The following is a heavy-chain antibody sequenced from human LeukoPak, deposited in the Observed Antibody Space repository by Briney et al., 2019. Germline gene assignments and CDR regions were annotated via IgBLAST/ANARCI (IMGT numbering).Heavy chain of an antibody. J-gene: IGHJ4*02. CDR2: IYYSGST. CDR1: GGSISSYY. D-gene: IGHD1-7*01. CDR3: AYGTGSNKYYFDY. Sequence: SETLSLTCTVSGGSISSYYWSWIRQPPGKGLEWIGYIYYSGSTNYNPSLKSRVTISVDTSKNQFSLKLSSVTAADTAVYYCAYGTGSNKYYFDYCGQGTLVTASS. V-gene: IGHV4-59*01.